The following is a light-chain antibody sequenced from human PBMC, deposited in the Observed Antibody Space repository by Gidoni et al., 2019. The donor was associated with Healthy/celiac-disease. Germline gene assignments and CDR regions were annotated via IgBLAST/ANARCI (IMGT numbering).Light chain of an antibody. J-gene: IGLJ1*01. CDR1: SSNIGAGYD. Sequence: QSVLTQPPPVSGAPGPRVTISCTGSSSNIGAGYDVHWYQQLPGTAPKLLIYGNSNRPSGVPDRFSGSKSGTSASLAITGLQAEDEADYYCQSYDSSLSVLFGTGTKVTVL. CDR2: GNS. V-gene: IGLV1-40*01. CDR3: QSYDSSLSVL.